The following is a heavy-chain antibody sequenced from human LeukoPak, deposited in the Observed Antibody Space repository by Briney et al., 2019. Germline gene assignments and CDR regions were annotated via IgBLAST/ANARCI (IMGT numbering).Heavy chain of an antibody. CDR2: IYYSGST. CDR3: ARDEGFGVYFDY. V-gene: IGHV4-59*01. J-gene: IGHJ4*02. Sequence: SETLSLTCTVSGGSISSYYWSWIRQPPGKELEWIGYIYYSGSTNYNPSLKSRVTISVDTSKNQFSLKLSSVTAADTAVYYCARDEGFGVYFDYWGQGTLVTVSS. CDR1: GGSISSYY. D-gene: IGHD3-10*01.